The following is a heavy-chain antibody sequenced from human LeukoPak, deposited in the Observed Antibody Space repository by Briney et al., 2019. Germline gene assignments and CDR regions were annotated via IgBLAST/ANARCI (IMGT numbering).Heavy chain of an antibody. V-gene: IGHV3-33*01. CDR3: AGGAPGLPLDY. Sequence: GGPLRLSCAASGFTFSSYGMHWVRQAPGKGLEWVAVIWYDGSNKYYADSVKGRFTISRDNSKNTLYLQMNSLRAEDTAVYYCAGGAPGLPLDYWGQGTLVTVSS. J-gene: IGHJ4*02. D-gene: IGHD3-16*01. CDR1: GFTFSSYG. CDR2: IWYDGSNK.